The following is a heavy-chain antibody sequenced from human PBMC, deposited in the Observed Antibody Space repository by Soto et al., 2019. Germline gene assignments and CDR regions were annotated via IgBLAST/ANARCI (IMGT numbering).Heavy chain of an antibody. D-gene: IGHD5-12*01. CDR3: ARFSVDVPE. Sequence: QLVQSGAEVKKPGASVRVSCKTSGPTFIAYYIHWVRQAPGQGLEWMGWIDPKSGGTTYEQKFLGRVTMTRDTFINTAYMDLNRLTSDDTAVYYCARFSVDVPEWGQGTLITVSS. CDR2: IDPKSGGT. V-gene: IGHV1-2*02. CDR1: GPTFIAYY. J-gene: IGHJ4*02.